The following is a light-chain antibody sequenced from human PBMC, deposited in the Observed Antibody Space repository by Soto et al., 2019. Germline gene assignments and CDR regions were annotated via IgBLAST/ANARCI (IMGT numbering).Light chain of an antibody. CDR1: SSDIGTYNY. CDR3: SSYTTSSTVV. V-gene: IGLV2-14*03. CDR2: DVS. Sequence: QSALTQPASVSGSHGQSITISCTGTSSDIGTYNYVSWYQQHPGKVPKLLIFDVSSWPSGASNRFSGSKSGNMASLTISGLQAEDEADYYCSSYTTSSTVVFGGGTKLTVL. J-gene: IGLJ2*01.